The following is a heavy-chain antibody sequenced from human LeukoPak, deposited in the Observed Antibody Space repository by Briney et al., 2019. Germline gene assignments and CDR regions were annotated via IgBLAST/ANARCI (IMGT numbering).Heavy chain of an antibody. J-gene: IGHJ3*02. CDR1: GGTFSSYA. CDR3: ATARYGYNLGAFDI. V-gene: IGHV1-69*06. Sequence: ASVKVSCKASGGTFSSYAISWVRQAPGQGLEWMGGIIPIFGTANYAQKFQGRVTMTEDTSTDTAYMELSSLRSEDTAVYYCATARYGYNLGAFDIWGQGTMVTVSS. CDR2: IIPIFGTA. D-gene: IGHD5-24*01.